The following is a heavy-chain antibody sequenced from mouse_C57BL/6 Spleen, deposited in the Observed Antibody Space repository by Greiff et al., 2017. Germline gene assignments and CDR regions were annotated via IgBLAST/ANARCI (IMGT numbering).Heavy chain of an antibody. J-gene: IGHJ2*01. Sequence: QVQLKQPGAELVKPGASVKLSCKASGYTFTSYWMHWVKQRPGQGLEWIGMIHPNSGSTNYNEKFKSKATLTVDKSSSTAYMQLSSLTSEDSAVYYCARSGDYYGSSYVDYWGQGTTLTVSS. D-gene: IGHD1-1*01. CDR3: ARSGDYYGSSYVDY. CDR2: IHPNSGST. CDR1: GYTFTSYW. V-gene: IGHV1-64*01.